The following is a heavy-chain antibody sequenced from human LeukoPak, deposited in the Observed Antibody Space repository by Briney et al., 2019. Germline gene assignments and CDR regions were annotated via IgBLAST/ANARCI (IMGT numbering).Heavy chain of an antibody. D-gene: IGHD2-2*01. V-gene: IGHV3-21*01. J-gene: IGHJ4*02. CDR3: ARGGPAAMGMSNFDY. CDR1: GFPFSSYA. CDR2: ISSSCSYI. Sequence: PGGSLRLSCAASGFPFSSYAMSWVRQAPGKGLEWVSSISSSCSYIYYADSIKGRFTISRDNAKNSLYLQMNSLRAEDTAVYYCARGGPAAMGMSNFDYWGQGTLVTASS.